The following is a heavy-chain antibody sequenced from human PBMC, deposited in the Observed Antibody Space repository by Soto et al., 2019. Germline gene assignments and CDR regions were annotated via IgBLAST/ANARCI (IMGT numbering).Heavy chain of an antibody. D-gene: IGHD4-17*01. CDR1: GYTFTSYG. V-gene: IGHV1-18*01. Sequence: QVQLVQSGAEVKKPGASVKVSCKASGYTFTSYGISWGRQAPGQGLEWMGWIRAYTGKTNYAQKLQGRVTMTTDTSTSTAYMALRSLRSDDTAVYSCARGSSGDYAYYGMDVWGQGTTVTVSS. CDR3: ARGSSGDYAYYGMDV. J-gene: IGHJ6*02. CDR2: IRAYTGKT.